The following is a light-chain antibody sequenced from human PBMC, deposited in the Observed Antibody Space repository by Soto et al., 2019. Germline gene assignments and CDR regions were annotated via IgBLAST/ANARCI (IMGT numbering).Light chain of an antibody. Sequence: DIQMTHSPSTLSASVGDRVTITCRASQSFSSDLAWYQQKPGKAPTLLISDVSNLQSGIPSRFSGSGSGTEFTLSISSLQPDDFGTYYCQQKRAFGQGTKV. CDR3: QQKRA. J-gene: IGKJ1*01. V-gene: IGKV1-5*01. CDR1: QSFSSD. CDR2: DVS.